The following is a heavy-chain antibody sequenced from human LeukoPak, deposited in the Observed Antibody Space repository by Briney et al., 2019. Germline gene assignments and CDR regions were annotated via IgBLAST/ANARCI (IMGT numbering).Heavy chain of an antibody. CDR3: TIAARPPYYYYMDV. J-gene: IGHJ6*03. Sequence: SVKVSCKASGGTFSSYAISWVRQAPGQGLEWMGGIIPIFGTANYAQKFQGRVTVTADESTSTAYMELSSLRSEDTAVYYCTIAARPPYYYYMDVWGKGTTVTVSS. CDR1: GGTFSSYA. D-gene: IGHD6-6*01. V-gene: IGHV1-69*13. CDR2: IIPIFGTA.